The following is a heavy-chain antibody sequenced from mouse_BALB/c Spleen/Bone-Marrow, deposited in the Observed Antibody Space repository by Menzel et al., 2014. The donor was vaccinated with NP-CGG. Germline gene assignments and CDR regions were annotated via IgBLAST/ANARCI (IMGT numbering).Heavy chain of an antibody. D-gene: IGHD1-2*01. CDR1: GFTFSSFG. CDR3: ARSLLRLSYAMDY. J-gene: IGHJ4*01. V-gene: IGHV5-17*02. CDR2: ISSGSSTI. Sequence: EVMLVESGGGLVQPGGSRKLSCAASGFTFSSFGMHWVRQAPEKGLEWVAYISSGSSTIYYADTVKGRFTISRDNPKNTLFLQMNSLRSEDTAMYYCARSLLRLSYAMDYWGQGTSVTVSS.